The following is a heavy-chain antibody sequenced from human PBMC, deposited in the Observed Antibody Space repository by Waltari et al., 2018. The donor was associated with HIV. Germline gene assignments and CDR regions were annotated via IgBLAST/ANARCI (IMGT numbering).Heavy chain of an antibody. J-gene: IGHJ4*02. D-gene: IGHD3-16*02. CDR2: INHRRSS. CDR1: GESFSGYY. V-gene: IGHV4-34*02. CDR3: ARGSRLGELSPAAY. Sequence: QVQLQQWGAGLLKPSETLSLTCAVSGESFSGYYWAWIRQCPGKGLEWIGEINHRRSSNYGPPFKSRVTLSVDTSKVQVALKMRPVSAADTAVYYCARGSRLGELSPAAYWGQGALITVAS.